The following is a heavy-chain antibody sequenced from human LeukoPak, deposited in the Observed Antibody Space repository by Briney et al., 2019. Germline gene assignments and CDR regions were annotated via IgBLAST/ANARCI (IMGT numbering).Heavy chain of an antibody. Sequence: SETLSLTCSVSGSSIRSGAYYWLWLRQPPGRELEWIGSIYYSGSTYYNPSLKSRVTISVDTSKNQFSLKLSSVTAADTAVYYCARDRPDYYYYGMDVWGQGTTVTVSS. CDR1: GSSIRSGAYY. CDR2: IYYSGST. J-gene: IGHJ6*02. V-gene: IGHV4-39*07. CDR3: ARDRPDYYYYGMDV.